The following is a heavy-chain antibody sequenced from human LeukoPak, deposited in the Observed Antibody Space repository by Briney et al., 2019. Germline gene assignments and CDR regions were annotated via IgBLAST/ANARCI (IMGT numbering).Heavy chain of an antibody. CDR2: VNSGSTYT. CDR3: ARSLTTLTYEGY. CDR1: GFTFSSYT. Sequence: GGSLRLSCAASGFTFSSYTMNWVRQAPGKGLEWVSSVNSGSTYTYYTESVKGRFTVSRDNAKNSLFLQMNSLRAEDTAIYYCARSLTTLTYEGYWGQGTLVTVSS. V-gene: IGHV3-21*01. J-gene: IGHJ4*02. D-gene: IGHD1-1*01.